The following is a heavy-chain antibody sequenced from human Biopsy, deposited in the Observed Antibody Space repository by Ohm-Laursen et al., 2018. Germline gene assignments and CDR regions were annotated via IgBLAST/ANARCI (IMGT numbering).Heavy chain of an antibody. J-gene: IGHJ4*02. CDR3: ARGYCTAINCYMLRSFYFDS. CDR1: GFSSKTYW. D-gene: IGHD2-2*02. CDR2: IRQDGKEK. V-gene: IGHV3-7*01. Sequence: SLRLSCSASGFSSKTYWMNWVRQAPGEGLEWVANIRQDGKEKFYVDSVKGRFTISRDNAKNSLYLQMNSLRAEDTGVYYCARGYCTAINCYMLRSFYFDSWGQGAPVTVSS.